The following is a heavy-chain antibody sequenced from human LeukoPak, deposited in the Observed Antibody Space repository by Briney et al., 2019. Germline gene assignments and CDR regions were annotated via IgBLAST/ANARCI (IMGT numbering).Heavy chain of an antibody. J-gene: IGHJ6*02. V-gene: IGHV5-51*01. CDR2: IYPGDSDT. D-gene: IGHD3-10*01. CDR1: GYSFTSSW. CDR3: ARHSYYGSGSGYYYYYGMDV. Sequence: GESLKISCKASGYSFTSSWIAWVRQVPGKGLEWMGIIYPGDSDTRYSPSFQGQVTISADKSISTAYLQWSSLKASDTAMYYCARHSYYGSGSGYYYYYGMDVWGQGITVTVSS.